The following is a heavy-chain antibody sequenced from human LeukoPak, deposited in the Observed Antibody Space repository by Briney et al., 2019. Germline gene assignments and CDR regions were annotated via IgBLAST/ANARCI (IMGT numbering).Heavy chain of an antibody. CDR3: ASVRGYSYYFDY. J-gene: IGHJ4*02. CDR1: GGSISSYY. V-gene: IGHV4-59*01. CDR2: IYYSRST. D-gene: IGHD5-18*01. Sequence: SETLSLTCTVSGGSISSYYWSWIRQPPGKGLEWIGYIYYSRSTNYDPSLKSRVTISVDTSKNQFSLKLSSVTAADTAVYYCASVRGYSYYFDYWGQGTLVTVSS.